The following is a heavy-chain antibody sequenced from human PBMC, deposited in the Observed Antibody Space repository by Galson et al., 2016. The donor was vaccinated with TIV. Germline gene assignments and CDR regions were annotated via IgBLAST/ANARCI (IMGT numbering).Heavy chain of an antibody. CDR1: GFTFSHYP. CDR2: VSYDGNNE. Sequence: SLRLSCADPGFTFSHYPMHWVRQAPGKGLQWVAVVSYDGNNENYADSVKGRFTISRDNSKNTLYLQMNSLRTKDTAVYYCAKEVERRLPYWGQGTLVTVSS. J-gene: IGHJ4*02. V-gene: IGHV3-30*18. D-gene: IGHD1-1*01. CDR3: AKEVERRLPY.